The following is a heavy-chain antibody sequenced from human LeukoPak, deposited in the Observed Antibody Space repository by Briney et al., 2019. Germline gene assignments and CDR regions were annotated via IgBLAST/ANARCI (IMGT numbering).Heavy chain of an antibody. V-gene: IGHV3-21*01. CDR2: ISSSSSYI. D-gene: IGHD3-22*01. J-gene: IGHJ4*02. CDR3: ARDSHDSSGHWPPIDY. Sequence: KAGGSLRLSCAASGFTFSSYSMNWVRQAPGKGLEWVSSISSSSSYIYYADSVKGRFTISRDNAKNSLYLQMNSLRAEDTAVYYCARDSHDSSGHWPPIDYWGQGTLVTVSS. CDR1: GFTFSSYS.